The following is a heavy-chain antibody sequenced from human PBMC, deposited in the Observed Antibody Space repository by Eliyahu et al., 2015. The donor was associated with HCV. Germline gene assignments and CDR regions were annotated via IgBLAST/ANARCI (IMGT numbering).Heavy chain of an antibody. CDR2: IYSGGST. CDR1: GXXVTPNY. V-gene: IGHV3-66*01. CDR3: ARDIRGYTGYAAFDL. Sequence: EVQLVESGGGXVQPGGSLRRSXAASGXXVTPNYLXWVRQAPGKGLEWVSLIYSGGSTFYTDSVKGRFTISRDDSRNTVSLQMKSLRDEDTAVYYCARDIRGYTGYAAFDLWGQGTMVTVSS. D-gene: IGHD5-12*01. J-gene: IGHJ3*01.